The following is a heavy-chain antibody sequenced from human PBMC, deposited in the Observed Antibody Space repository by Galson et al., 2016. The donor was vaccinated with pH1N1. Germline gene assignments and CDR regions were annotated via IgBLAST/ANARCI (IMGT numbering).Heavy chain of an antibody. D-gene: IGHD4-17*01. CDR2: IDWDDNK. CDR3: AQVLYGDYLRYFDY. Sequence: PALVKPPQTLTLTCTFSGFSPSTSGMCVRWIRQPPGKALEWLALIDWDDNKYYSTSLKTRLTISKDTSKNPVVLRMTNMDPVDTATYYGAQVLYGDYLRYFDYWGQGTLVTVSS. V-gene: IGHV2-70*01. J-gene: IGHJ4*02. CDR1: GFSPSTSGMC.